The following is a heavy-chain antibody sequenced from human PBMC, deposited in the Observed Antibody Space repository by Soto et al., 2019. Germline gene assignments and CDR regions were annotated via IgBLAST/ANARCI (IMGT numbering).Heavy chain of an antibody. D-gene: IGHD3-3*01. Sequence: SETLSLTCAVYGGSFSGYYWSWIRQPPGKGLEWIGEINHSGSTNYNPSLKSRVTISVDTSKNQFSLKLSSMTAADTAVYYCARGKFLEWLLGTRYYYYGMDVWGQGTTVTVSS. V-gene: IGHV4-34*01. CDR2: INHSGST. J-gene: IGHJ6*02. CDR1: GGSFSGYY. CDR3: ARGKFLEWLLGTRYYYYGMDV.